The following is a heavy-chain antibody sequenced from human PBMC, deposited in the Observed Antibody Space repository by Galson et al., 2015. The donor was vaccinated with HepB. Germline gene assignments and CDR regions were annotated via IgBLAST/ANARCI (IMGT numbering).Heavy chain of an antibody. CDR1: GYTFTGYY. J-gene: IGHJ3*02. D-gene: IGHD2-15*01. CDR2: INPNSGGT. V-gene: IGHV1-2*06. CDR3: ARAVRVDIVVVPQAFDI. Sequence: SVKVSCKASGYTFTGYYMHWVRQAPGQGLEWMERINPNSGGTNYAQKFQGRVTMTRDTSISTAYMELSRLRSDDTAVYYCARAVRVDIVVVPQAFDIWGQGTMVTVSS.